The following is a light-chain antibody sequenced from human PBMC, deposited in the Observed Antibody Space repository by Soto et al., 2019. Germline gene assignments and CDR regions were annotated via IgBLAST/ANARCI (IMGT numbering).Light chain of an antibody. Sequence: QSALAQPRSVSGSPGQSVTISCTGTSNDIGYYDYVSWYQQHPGKAPKLIIYDVTERPSWVPGRFSGSKSGNTASLTISGLQTDDEADYYCWSYAGSYSLLFGGGTKVTVL. V-gene: IGLV2-11*01. CDR3: WSYAGSYSLL. CDR2: DVT. J-gene: IGLJ2*01. CDR1: SNDIGYYDY.